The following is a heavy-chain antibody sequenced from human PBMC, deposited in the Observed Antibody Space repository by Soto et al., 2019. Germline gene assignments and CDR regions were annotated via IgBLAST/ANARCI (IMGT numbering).Heavy chain of an antibody. CDR1: ASSISSAYY. D-gene: IGHD3-10*01. J-gene: IGHJ3*02. CDR3: GSRRQFKRGGVSDM. V-gene: IGHV4-38-2*01. CDR2: LYERGTT. Sequence: SETLSLTCAVSASSISSAYYWGWVRQPPGKGLEWIGTLYERGTTFYNPSLQSRVTIFIDTSKSQFSLTLDSVTAAATAVYYFGSRRQFKRGGVSDMWGQERIGTGSS.